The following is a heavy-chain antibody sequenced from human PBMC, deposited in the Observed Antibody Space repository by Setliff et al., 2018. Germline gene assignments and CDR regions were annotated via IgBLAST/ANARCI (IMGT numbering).Heavy chain of an antibody. D-gene: IGHD2-8*01. CDR1: GYTLSNSI. CDR2: ISAYNGKT. J-gene: IGHJ4*02. V-gene: IGHV1-18*01. CDR3: LRLVRYCTKIACQATSGDEV. Sequence: ASVKVSCKASGYTLSNSILSWVRQAPGQGLEWMGWISAYNGKTYFAQKFQDRITLTTDTSTNTDYLELRGLRPDDTAVYYCLRLVRYCTKIACQATSGDEVWGLGTLVTVSS.